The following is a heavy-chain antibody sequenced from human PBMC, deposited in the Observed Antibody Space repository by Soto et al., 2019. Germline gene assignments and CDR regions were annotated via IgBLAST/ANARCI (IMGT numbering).Heavy chain of an antibody. CDR1: GFPFTTYG. D-gene: IGHD3-10*01. Sequence: QVLLVESGGGVVQPGRSLRLSCAASGFPFTTYGMHWVREGPGKGLEWVAVISYDGSNTYYADSVKGRFTISRDNSKNTLYRQMNSRRTEDTALYYCVGGQYYFDYRGQGALVTVSS. CDR3: VGGQYYFDY. J-gene: IGHJ4*02. V-gene: IGHV3-30*03. CDR2: ISYDGSNT.